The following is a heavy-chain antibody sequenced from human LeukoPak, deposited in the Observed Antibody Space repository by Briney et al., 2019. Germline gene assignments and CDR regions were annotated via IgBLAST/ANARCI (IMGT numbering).Heavy chain of an antibody. CDR2: IYYSGST. CDR1: GGFISGYY. V-gene: IGHV4-59*08. CDR3: ARRGAYSGNDLAWYFDL. Sequence: SETLSLTCTVSGGFISGYYWSWIRQPPGKWLEWIGYIYYSGSTSYNPSLKSRVTMSADTSKNQFSLRLSSVAAADTAVYYCARRGAYSGNDLAWYFDLWGRGTLVTVSS. D-gene: IGHD5-12*01. J-gene: IGHJ2*01.